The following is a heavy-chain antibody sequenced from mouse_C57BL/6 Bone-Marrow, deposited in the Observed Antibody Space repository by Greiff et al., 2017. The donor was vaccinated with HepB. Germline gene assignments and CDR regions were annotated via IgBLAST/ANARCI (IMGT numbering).Heavy chain of an antibody. J-gene: IGHJ4*01. Sequence: VQLQQSGTVLARPGASVKMSCKTSGYTFTSYWMHWVKQRPGQGLEWIGAIYPGNSDTSYNQKFKGKAKLTAVTSASTAYMELSSLTNEASAVYYCTGLLWLRRRGRRHYYAMDYWGQGTSVTVSS. CDR1: GYTFTSYW. V-gene: IGHV1-5*01. CDR3: TGLLWLRRRGRRHYYAMDY. D-gene: IGHD2-2*01. CDR2: IYPGNSDT.